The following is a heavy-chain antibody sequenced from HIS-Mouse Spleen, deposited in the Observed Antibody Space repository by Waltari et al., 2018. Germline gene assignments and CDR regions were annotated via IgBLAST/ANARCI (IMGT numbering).Heavy chain of an antibody. J-gene: IGHJ4*02. D-gene: IGHD6-13*01. CDR2: TSTSVSP. CDR3: ARETGYSSSWSFDY. CDR1: GCSISSYY. V-gene: IGHV4-4*07. Sequence: QVQLQESGPGLVKPSETLSLTCTVSGCSISSYYWSWIRQPAGKGLGWIGRTSTSVSPNYSPSLTMRVTMSVDTSKNQFSLKLSSVTAADAAVYYCARETGYSSSWSFDYWGQGTLVTVSS.